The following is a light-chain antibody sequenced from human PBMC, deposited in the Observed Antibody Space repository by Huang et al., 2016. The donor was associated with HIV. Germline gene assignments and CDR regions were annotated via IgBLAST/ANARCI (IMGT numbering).Light chain of an antibody. CDR1: QGLSTS. J-gene: IGKJ4*01. CDR2: SVS. CDR3: QQYYIVPPVT. V-gene: IGKV1-NL1*01. Sequence: DIQLTQYPSSLSASVGDRVTITCRASQGLSTSLAWYQQKPGRAPKLLLSSVSTLQSGVPSRFSGSGSGTDYTLTISSLQPEDFATYYCQQYYIVPPVTFGGGTKVEVK.